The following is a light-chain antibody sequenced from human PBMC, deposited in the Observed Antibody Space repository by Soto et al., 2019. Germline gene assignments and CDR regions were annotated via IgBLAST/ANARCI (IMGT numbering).Light chain of an antibody. Sequence: DIQMTQSPSSLSASVGDRVTITCRASQSISSYLNWYQQKPGKAPKLLIYAASSLQSGVPSRFSGSGSGTDFTLTISSLQPEDFATYYCQQSENTPHTFGQGTKLEIK. CDR3: QQSENTPHT. V-gene: IGKV1-39*01. CDR2: AAS. CDR1: QSISSY. J-gene: IGKJ2*01.